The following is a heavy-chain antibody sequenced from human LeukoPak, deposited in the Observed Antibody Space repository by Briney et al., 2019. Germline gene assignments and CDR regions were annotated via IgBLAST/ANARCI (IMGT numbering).Heavy chain of an antibody. Sequence: PGGSLRLSCAASGFTFSSYWMSWVRQAPGKGLEWVANIKQDGSEKYCVDSVKGRFTISRDNAKNSLYLQMNSLRAEDTAVYYCARDSEDTHYGDYVDYYYYMDVWGKGTTVTVSS. CDR2: IKQDGSEK. D-gene: IGHD4-17*01. V-gene: IGHV3-7*01. CDR1: GFTFSSYW. J-gene: IGHJ6*03. CDR3: ARDSEDTHYGDYVDYYYYMDV.